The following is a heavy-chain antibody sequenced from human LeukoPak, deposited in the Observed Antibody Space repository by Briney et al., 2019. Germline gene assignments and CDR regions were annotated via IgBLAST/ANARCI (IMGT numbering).Heavy chain of an antibody. J-gene: IGHJ4*02. Sequence: PGGSLRLSCAASGFTFSSYAMSWVRQAPGKGLEWVSAISGSGGSTYYADSVKGRFTISRDNSKNTLYLQMNSPRAEDTAVCYCAGLNSYYDFWSGYYRESYSDYWGQGTLVTVSS. CDR3: AGLNSYYDFWSGYYRESYSDY. CDR2: ISGSGGST. CDR1: GFTFSSYA. D-gene: IGHD3-3*01. V-gene: IGHV3-23*01.